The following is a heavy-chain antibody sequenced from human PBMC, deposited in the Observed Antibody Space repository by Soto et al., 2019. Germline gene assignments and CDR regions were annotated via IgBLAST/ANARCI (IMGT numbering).Heavy chain of an antibody. V-gene: IGHV3-53*01. CDR1: GFTVSSNY. CDR2: IYSGGST. J-gene: IGHJ4*02. CDR3: AGGVQLPRPYYFDY. Sequence: EVQLVESGGGLIQPGGSLRLSCAASGFTVSSNYMSWVRQAPGKGLEWVSVIYSGGSTYYADSVKGRFTISRDNSKNTLYLQMNSLRAEDTAVYYCAGGVQLPRPYYFDYWGQGTLVTVSS. D-gene: IGHD2-2*01.